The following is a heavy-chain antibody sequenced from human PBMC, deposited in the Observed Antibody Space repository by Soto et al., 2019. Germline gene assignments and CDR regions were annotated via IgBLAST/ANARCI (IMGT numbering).Heavy chain of an antibody. D-gene: IGHD1-1*01. CDR1: VFTFSDHY. CDR3: ASHDPGSPVGY. V-gene: IGHV3-72*01. J-gene: IGHJ4*02. CDR2: TRNKAKSYST. Sequence: GGSLRLSCAASVFTFSDHYMDWVRQAPGKGLEWVGRTRNKAKSYSTEYAASVKGRFTISRDDSKNSLYLQMNSLKTEDTAVYYCASHDPGSPVGYWGQGTLVTVSS.